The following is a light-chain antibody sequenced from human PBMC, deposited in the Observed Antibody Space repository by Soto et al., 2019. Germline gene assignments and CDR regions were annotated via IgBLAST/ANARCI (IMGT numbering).Light chain of an antibody. CDR1: LGVARY. J-gene: IGKJ5*01. CDR3: QQYDSVFT. Sequence: AIQLTQSPSSLSASVWARATITCRASLGVARYLAWYQQKPGTAPKLLIYDASSLEGGVPSRFSGSGSGTDFTFTISILQAEDIATYFCQQYDSVFTFGQGTRLEIK. V-gene: IGKV1-13*02. CDR2: DAS.